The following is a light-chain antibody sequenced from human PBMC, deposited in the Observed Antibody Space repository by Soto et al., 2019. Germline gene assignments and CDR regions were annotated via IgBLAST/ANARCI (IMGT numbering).Light chain of an antibody. CDR1: QSVSSY. Sequence: IVLTESSPTRSFAARERSTLSFMASQSVSSYLAWYQQKPGQAPRLLIYDASNRATGIPARFSGSGSGTDFTLTVCSLEPEDFAVYYCQQRSNLSRTFGQGTKVDI. J-gene: IGKJ1*01. CDR2: DAS. V-gene: IGKV3-11*01. CDR3: QQRSNLSRT.